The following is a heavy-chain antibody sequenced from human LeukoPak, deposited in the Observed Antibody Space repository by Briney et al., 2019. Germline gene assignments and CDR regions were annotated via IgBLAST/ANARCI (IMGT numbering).Heavy chain of an antibody. V-gene: IGHV1-46*01. J-gene: IGHJ5*02. Sequence: GASVKVSCKASGYTFTSYYMHWVRQAPGQGLEWMGIINPSGGSTSYAQKFQGRVTMTRDTSTSTVYMELSSLRSEDTAVYYCAREGLGPDYYDSSGYYHWGQGTLVTVSS. D-gene: IGHD3-22*01. CDR3: AREGLGPDYYDSSGYYH. CDR1: GYTFTSYY. CDR2: INPSGGST.